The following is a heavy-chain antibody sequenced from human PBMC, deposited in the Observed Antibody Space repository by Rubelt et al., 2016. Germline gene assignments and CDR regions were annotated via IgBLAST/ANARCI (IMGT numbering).Heavy chain of an antibody. V-gene: IGHV1-69*04. CDR1: GGTFSSYA. Sequence: QVQLVQSGAEVKKPGSSVKVSCKASGGTFSSYAISWVRQAPGQGLEWMGRIIPILGLANYAQKFQGRVTITADKSTSTAYMELSSLRSEDTAVYYCASSLPNLFGIAARDYYYYYGMDVWGQGTTVTVSS. CDR2: IIPILGLA. D-gene: IGHD6-6*01. J-gene: IGHJ6*02. CDR3: ASSLPNLFGIAARDYYYYYGMDV.